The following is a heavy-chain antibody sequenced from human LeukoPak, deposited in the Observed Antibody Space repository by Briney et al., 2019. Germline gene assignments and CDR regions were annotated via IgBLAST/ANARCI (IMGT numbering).Heavy chain of an antibody. J-gene: IGHJ6*03. Sequence: AETLCLTCAVYGGSFSGYYWSWVRQPPGKGLEWMGEITHSGSTNYNPSLKSGVTISVDTSKNQFSLKLSSVTAADTAVYYCARNFGVSQYYYMDVWGKGTTVTVSS. D-gene: IGHD3-10*01. CDR1: GGSFSGYY. CDR2: ITHSGST. V-gene: IGHV4-34*01. CDR3: ARNFGVSQYYYMDV.